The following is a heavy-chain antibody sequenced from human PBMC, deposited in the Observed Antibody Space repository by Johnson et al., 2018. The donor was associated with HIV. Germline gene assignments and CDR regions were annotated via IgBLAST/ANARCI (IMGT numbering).Heavy chain of an antibody. D-gene: IGHD5-18*01. CDR3: ARDRYSYGRDAFDI. CDR1: GFTFSDYY. J-gene: IGHJ3*02. Sequence: QVQLVESGGGLVKPGGSLRLSCAASGFTFSDYYMSWIRQAPGKGLEWVSYISSSGSTKYYADYVKGRFTISRDNSKNTLYLQMNSLRAEDTAVYYCARDRYSYGRDAFDIWGQGTMVTVSS. V-gene: IGHV3-11*04. CDR2: ISSSGSTK.